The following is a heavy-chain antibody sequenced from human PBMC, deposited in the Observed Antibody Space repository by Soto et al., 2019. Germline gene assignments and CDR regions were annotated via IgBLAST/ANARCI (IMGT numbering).Heavy chain of an antibody. V-gene: IGHV1-18*04. Sequence: ASVKVSCKASGYRFTTYRITWVRQAPGQGLEWMGSCSTNSDYRKYAQKFQDRVTMTTDASTTTAYMELRSLRSDDTAVYFCAREDGYCTTTFCSNWFGPWGQGSQVTVSS. CDR3: AREDGYCTTTFCSNWFGP. D-gene: IGHD2-8*01. CDR1: GYRFTTYR. J-gene: IGHJ5*02. CDR2: CSTNSDYR.